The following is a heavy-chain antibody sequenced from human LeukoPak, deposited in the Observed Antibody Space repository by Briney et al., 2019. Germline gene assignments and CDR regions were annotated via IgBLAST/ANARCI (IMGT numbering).Heavy chain of an antibody. D-gene: IGHD5-18*01. CDR1: GGSISSYY. Sequence: PSETLSLTCTVSGGSISSYYWSWIRQPPGKGLEWIGYIYYSGSTNYNPSLKSRVTISVDTSKNQFSLKPSSVTAADTAVYYCARHRPLDTAMAYDFDYWGQGTLVTVSS. J-gene: IGHJ4*02. V-gene: IGHV4-59*08. CDR2: IYYSGST. CDR3: ARHRPLDTAMAYDFDY.